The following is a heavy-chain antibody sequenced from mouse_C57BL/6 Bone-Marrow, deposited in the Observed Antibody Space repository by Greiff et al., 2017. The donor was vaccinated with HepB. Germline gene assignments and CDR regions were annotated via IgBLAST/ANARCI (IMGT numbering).Heavy chain of an antibody. CDR3: ASVYGYLYGMDY. D-gene: IGHD2-2*01. CDR1: GFTFSDYG. J-gene: IGHJ4*01. V-gene: IGHV5-15*01. CDR2: ISNLAYST. Sequence: EVHLVESGGGLVQPGGSLKLSCAASGFTFSDYGMAWVRQAPRKGPEWVAFISNLAYSTDYADTVTGRFTISRENATNTLYLEMSSLRSKDTAIDYCASVYGYLYGMDYWGQGTSVTVSA.